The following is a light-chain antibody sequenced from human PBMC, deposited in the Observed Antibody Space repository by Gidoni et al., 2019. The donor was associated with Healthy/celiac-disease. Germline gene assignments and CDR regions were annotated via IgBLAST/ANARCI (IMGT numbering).Light chain of an antibody. CDR2: DAS. CDR3: QQSYSTPYT. J-gene: IGKJ2*01. V-gene: IGKV1-39*01. CDR1: QSISSY. Sequence: DIQMTQSPSSLSASVGDRVTITCRASQSISSYLNWYQQKPGKAPKLLIYDASSLQSGVPSRFSGSGSGTDFTLNISSLKPEDFATYYCQQSYSTPYTFGQGTKLEIK.